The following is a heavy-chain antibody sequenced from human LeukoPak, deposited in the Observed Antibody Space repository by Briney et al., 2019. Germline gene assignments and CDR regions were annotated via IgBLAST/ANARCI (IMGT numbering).Heavy chain of an antibody. V-gene: IGHV3-15*01. CDR3: TTDVTVTTTIDY. J-gene: IGHJ4*02. D-gene: IGHD4-17*01. CDR1: GFTFSNAW. CDR2: IKSKTDGGTT. Sequence: PGGSLRLSCAASGFTFSNAWMSWVRQAPGKGLEWVGRIKSKTDGGTTDYAAPVKGRFTISRNDSKNTLYLQMNSLKTEDTAVYYCTTDVTVTTTIDYWGQGTLVTVSS.